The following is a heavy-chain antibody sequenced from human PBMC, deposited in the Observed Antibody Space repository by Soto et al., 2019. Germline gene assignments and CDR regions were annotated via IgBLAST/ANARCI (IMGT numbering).Heavy chain of an antibody. V-gene: IGHV1-3*01. CDR1: GYTFTSYA. CDR2: INAGNGNT. D-gene: IGHD3-10*01. Sequence: RASVKVSCKASGYTFTSYAMHWVRQAPGQRLEWMGWINAGNGNTKYSQKFQGRVTITRDTSASTAYMELSSLRSEDTAVYYCARDELWFGELFNWFDPWGQGTLVTVSS. J-gene: IGHJ5*02. CDR3: ARDELWFGELFNWFDP.